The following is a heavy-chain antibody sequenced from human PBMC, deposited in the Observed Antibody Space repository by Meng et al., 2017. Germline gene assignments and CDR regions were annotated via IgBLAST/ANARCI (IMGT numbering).Heavy chain of an antibody. Sequence: VRRLGGGGGLVQAWGSLRLSCAASGFTFSSNGMHWVRQAPGKGLEWVAVIWYDGSNKYYAASVKGRFTISRDNSKNTLYLQMNSLRAEDTAVYYCARGLSTTYWYFDLWGRGTLVTVSS. D-gene: IGHD2/OR15-2a*01. CDR1: GFTFSSNG. V-gene: IGHV3-33*01. CDR2: IWYDGSNK. CDR3: ARGLSTTYWYFDL. J-gene: IGHJ2*01.